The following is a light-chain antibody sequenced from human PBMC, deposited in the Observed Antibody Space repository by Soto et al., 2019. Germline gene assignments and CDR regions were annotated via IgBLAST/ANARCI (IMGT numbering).Light chain of an antibody. V-gene: IGKV4-1*01. CDR1: QSVLYSSDYKNY. Sequence: DIVMTQSPDSLAVSLGERATINCKSSQSVLYSSDYKNYLAWYQQKPGQPSKLFIYWASSRESGVPDRLSGSGSGIDFTLTISSLQAADVAVYYCQKDYSTVLTFDVGTPVAIK. CDR2: WAS. CDR3: QKDYSTVLT. J-gene: IGKJ4*01.